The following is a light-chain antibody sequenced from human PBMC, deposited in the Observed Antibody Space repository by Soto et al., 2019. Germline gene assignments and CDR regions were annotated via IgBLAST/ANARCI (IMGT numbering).Light chain of an antibody. CDR1: SSDVGGYNY. J-gene: IGLJ1*01. Sequence: QSALTQPASVSGSPGQSITISCTGTSSDVGGYNYVSWYQQHPGKAPKLMIYEVSNWPSGVSNRFSGSKSGNTASLTISGPQAEDEADYYCSSYTSSTSYVVGTGTKVTVL. V-gene: IGLV2-14*01. CDR3: SSYTSSTSYV. CDR2: EVS.